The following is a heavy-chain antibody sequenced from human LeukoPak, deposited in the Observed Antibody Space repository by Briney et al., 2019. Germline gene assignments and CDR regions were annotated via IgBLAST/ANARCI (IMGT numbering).Heavy chain of an antibody. D-gene: IGHD1-26*01. CDR3: ARDGRGGGLRYYFDY. J-gene: IGHJ4*02. V-gene: IGHV4-38-2*02. CDR2: IYHSGST. Sequence: SETLSLTCAVSGYSISSGYYWGWIRQPPGKGLEWIGSIYHSGSTYYNPSLKSRVPISVDTSKNQFSLKLSSVTAADTAVYYCARDGRGGGLRYYFDYWGQGTLVTVSS. CDR1: GYSISSGYY.